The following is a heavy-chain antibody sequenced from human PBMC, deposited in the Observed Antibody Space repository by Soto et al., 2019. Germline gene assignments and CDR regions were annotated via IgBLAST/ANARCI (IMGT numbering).Heavy chain of an antibody. CDR3: VKTIPGSLSDPHQLLERFDY. Sequence: PGGSLRLSXAVSGFRFRSYGMHWVRQAPGKGLEWVAVISYDGNDEYYAESVRGRFTISRDNSKNTLYLQMNTLRPDDTAVYYCVKTIPGSLSDPHQLLERFDYWGQGTLVTVSS. CDR2: ISYDGNDE. D-gene: IGHD2-2*01. V-gene: IGHV3-30*18. CDR1: GFRFRSYG. J-gene: IGHJ4*02.